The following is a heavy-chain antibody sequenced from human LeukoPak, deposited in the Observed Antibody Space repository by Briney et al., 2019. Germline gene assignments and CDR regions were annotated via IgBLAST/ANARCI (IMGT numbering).Heavy chain of an antibody. CDR2: IYNDDRT. CDR1: GFTVSSNY. J-gene: IGHJ3*02. V-gene: IGHV3-66*02. Sequence: TGGSLRLSCAASGFTVSSNYMSWVRQAPGKGLAWVSVIYNDDRTYYADSVEDRFTISRDNSKNKVYLQMNSLRAEDMAVYYCVKDSWEGLCTSTNCYWGAFEIWAQGTMVTVSS. D-gene: IGHD2-2*01. CDR3: VKDSWEGLCTSTNCYWGAFEI.